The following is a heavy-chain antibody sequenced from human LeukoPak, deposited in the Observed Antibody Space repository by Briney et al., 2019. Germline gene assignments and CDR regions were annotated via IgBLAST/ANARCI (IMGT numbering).Heavy chain of an antibody. Sequence: AGSLRLSCAASGFTFSSYSMNWVRQAPGKGLEWVSSISSSSSYIYYADSMKGRFTISRDNAKNSLYLQMNSLRAEDTAVYYCVRVIAAADYYFDYWGQGTLVTVSS. D-gene: IGHD6-13*01. J-gene: IGHJ4*02. CDR1: GFTFSSYS. CDR2: ISSSSSYI. V-gene: IGHV3-21*01. CDR3: VRVIAAADYYFDY.